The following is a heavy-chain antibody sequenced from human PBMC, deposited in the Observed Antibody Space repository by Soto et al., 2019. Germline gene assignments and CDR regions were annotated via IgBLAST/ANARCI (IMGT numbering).Heavy chain of an antibody. CDR3: ARGGATYGLLTHDY. CDR2: VTGTPFNT. Sequence: EVQLLESGGGLIQPGGSLRLSCATSGFTFGVYAMSWVRQAPGKGLGWVAAVTGTPFNTYYTDSVKGRFAISRDNSRDTLYLQMNSLTAEDTAVYYCARGGATYGLLTHDYWGQGTLVTVSA. CDR1: GFTFGVYA. D-gene: IGHD3-9*01. J-gene: IGHJ4*02. V-gene: IGHV3-23*01.